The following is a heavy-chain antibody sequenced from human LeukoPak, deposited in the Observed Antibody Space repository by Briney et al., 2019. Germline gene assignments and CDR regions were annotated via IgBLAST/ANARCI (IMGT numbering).Heavy chain of an antibody. CDR2: IYHSGST. CDR3: ARTPRASGSRYYFDY. CDR1: GGSISSSNW. D-gene: IGHD1-26*01. V-gene: IGHV4-4*02. J-gene: IGHJ4*02. Sequence: SETLSLTCAVSGGSISSSNWWSWVRQPPGKGLEWIGEIYHSGSTNYNPSLKSRVTISVDTSKNQFSLKLSSVTAADTAVYYCARTPRASGSRYYFDYWGQGTLVAVSS.